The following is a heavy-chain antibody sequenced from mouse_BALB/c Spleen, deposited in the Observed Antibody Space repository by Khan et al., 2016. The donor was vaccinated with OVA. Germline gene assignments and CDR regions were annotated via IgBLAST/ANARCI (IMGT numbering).Heavy chain of an antibody. Sequence: VQLQQSGAELARPGASVKMSCKASGYTFTSYTIHWIKKRPGQGLEWIGYINPSNDYTNYNQKFKDKATLTTDKSSTTAYLRRSSLTSDDSAVYNCVRDGAYHRNDGWFAYWGQGTLVTVSA. CDR2: INPSNDYT. CDR3: VRDGAYHRNDGWFAY. D-gene: IGHD2-14*01. CDR1: GYTFTSYT. J-gene: IGHJ3*01. V-gene: IGHV1-4*01.